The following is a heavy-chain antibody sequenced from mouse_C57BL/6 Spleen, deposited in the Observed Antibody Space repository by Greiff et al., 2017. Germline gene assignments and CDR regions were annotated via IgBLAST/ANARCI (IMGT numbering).Heavy chain of an antibody. CDR1: GYSITSGYD. V-gene: IGHV3-1*01. D-gene: IGHD1-1*01. Sequence: EVKLQESGPGMVKPSQSLSLTCTVTGYSITSGYDWHWIRHFPGNKLEWMGYISYSGSTNYNPSLKSRISITHDTSKNHFFLKLNSVTTEDTATYYCARGSYYYGSRGFDYWGQGTTLTVSS. J-gene: IGHJ2*01. CDR3: ARGSYYYGSRGFDY. CDR2: ISYSGST.